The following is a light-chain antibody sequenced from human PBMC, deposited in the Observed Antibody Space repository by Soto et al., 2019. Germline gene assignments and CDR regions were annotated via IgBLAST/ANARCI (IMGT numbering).Light chain of an antibody. V-gene: IGLV2-11*01. CDR3: CSYAGNYE. J-gene: IGLJ1*01. CDR2: DVS. CDR1: RSDVGAFDF. Sequence: QSVLTQPRSVSGSPGQSVTISCTGTRSDVGAFDFVSWYQQHPGKAPKLIIYDVSKRPSGVPGRFSGSKSGNTASLTISGLQAEDEADYHCCSYAGNYEFGSGTKVTVL.